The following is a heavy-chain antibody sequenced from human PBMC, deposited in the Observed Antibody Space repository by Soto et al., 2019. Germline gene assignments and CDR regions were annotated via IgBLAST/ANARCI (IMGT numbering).Heavy chain of an antibody. CDR3: ARDGDGRMTTNPYYYNGMDV. J-gene: IGHJ6*02. CDR2: IYYSGST. D-gene: IGHD4-4*01. Sequence: SETLSLTCTVSGGSISSSSYYWGWIRQPPGKGLEWIGSIYYSGSTYYNPSLKSRVTISEDTSKSQFSLKVNSMTAADTAVYYCARDGDGRMTTNPYYYNGMDVWGPGTTVTVSS. V-gene: IGHV4-39*07. CDR1: GGSISSSSYY.